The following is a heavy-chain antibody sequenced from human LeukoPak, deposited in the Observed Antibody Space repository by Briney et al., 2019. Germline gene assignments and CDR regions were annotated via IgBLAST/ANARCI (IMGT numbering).Heavy chain of an antibody. CDR1: GFTFNQHS. CDR3: ARASSLIGGFDS. V-gene: IGHV3-11*01. CDR2: ISRNGGAV. D-gene: IGHD2-8*01. J-gene: IGHJ4*02. Sequence: PGGSLRLSCAASGFTFNQHSMSWIRQAPGKGLKWLSYISRNGGAVHYADSVEGRFTISRDNAKNSLSLQMNGLRTDDTAVYFCARASSLIGGFDSWGRGTLVTVSS.